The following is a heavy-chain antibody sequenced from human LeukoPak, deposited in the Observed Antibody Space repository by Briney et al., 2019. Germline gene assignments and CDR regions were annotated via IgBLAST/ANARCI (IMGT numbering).Heavy chain of an antibody. D-gene: IGHD3-22*01. CDR1: GGSISSYY. CDR3: ARAKLKYYYDSSGYYFEY. CDR2: IYFSGST. V-gene: IGHV4-59*01. Sequence: PSETLCLTCAVSGGSISSYYWSWIPEPPGTGLEGCGDIYFSGSTNYNPSLKSRVTISVDSSKNQFSLKLSSGTAADTAVYYCARAKLKYYYDSSGYYFEYWGQGTLVTVSS. J-gene: IGHJ4*02.